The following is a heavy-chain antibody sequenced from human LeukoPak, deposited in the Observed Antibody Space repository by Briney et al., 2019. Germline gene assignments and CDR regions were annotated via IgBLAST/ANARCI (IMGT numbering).Heavy chain of an antibody. D-gene: IGHD4-11*01. Sequence: GGSLRLSGAASGFAFNTYSMNWVRQAPGKGLQWVSSITTSSTTKYYADSVKGRFTISRDNAKNSLYLQMDSLRDEDTAVYYCVRDAAYSAFNMWGQGTMVTVSS. V-gene: IGHV3-48*02. CDR3: VRDAAYSAFNM. CDR2: ITTSSTTK. CDR1: GFAFNTYS. J-gene: IGHJ3*02.